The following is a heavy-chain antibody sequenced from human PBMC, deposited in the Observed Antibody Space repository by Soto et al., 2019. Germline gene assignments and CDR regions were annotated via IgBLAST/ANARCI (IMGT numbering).Heavy chain of an antibody. D-gene: IGHD3-9*01. V-gene: IGHV1-18*01. Sequence: QVQLVQSGAEVKKPGASVKVSCKASGYTFTSYGISWVRQAPGQGLEWMGWISAYNGNTNYAQKLQGRVTMTTDTSRRTAYVELRSLRSDDTAVYYCASGGPPDYDIFYYYYDMDVWGQGTTVTVSS. CDR3: ASGGPPDYDIFYYYYDMDV. J-gene: IGHJ6*02. CDR1: GYTFTSYG. CDR2: ISAYNGNT.